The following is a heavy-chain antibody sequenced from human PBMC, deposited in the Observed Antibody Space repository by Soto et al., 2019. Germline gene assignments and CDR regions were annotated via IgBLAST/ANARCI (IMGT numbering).Heavy chain of an antibody. CDR3: AREGAYCSSTSCKSIDY. Sequence: GGSLRLSCAASGFTFSSYSMNWVRQAPGKGLEWVSSISSSSSYIYYADSVKGRFTISRDNAKNSLYLQMNSLRAEDTAVYYCAREGAYCSSTSCKSIDYWGQGTLVTVSS. V-gene: IGHV3-21*01. J-gene: IGHJ4*02. D-gene: IGHD2-2*01. CDR2: ISSSSSYI. CDR1: GFTFSSYS.